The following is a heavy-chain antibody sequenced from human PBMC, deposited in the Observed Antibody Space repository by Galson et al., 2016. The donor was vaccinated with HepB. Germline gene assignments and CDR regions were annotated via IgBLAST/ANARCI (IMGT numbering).Heavy chain of an antibody. J-gene: IGHJ3*02. CDR1: GGSISSSHYY. CDR2: VYYSGST. Sequence: TLSLTCTVSGGSISSSHYYCGWIRQPPGKGLEWIGNVYYSGSTYYNPSLKSRVTISVDTSKNQFSLKLSSVTAADTAVYYCARASPRDSSGWYPDAFGIWGQGTMVTVSS. V-gene: IGHV4-39*07. D-gene: IGHD6-19*01. CDR3: ARASPRDSSGWYPDAFGI.